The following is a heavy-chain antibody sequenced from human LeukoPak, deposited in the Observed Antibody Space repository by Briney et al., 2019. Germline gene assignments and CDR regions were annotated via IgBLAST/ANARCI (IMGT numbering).Heavy chain of an antibody. J-gene: IGHJ4*02. CDR2: ISSNGDNT. CDR1: GFTFSNYD. CDR3: ARGKYCSRTNCYRSFDY. D-gene: IGHD2-2*02. Sequence: GSLRLSCTTSGFTFSNYDVYWVRQAPGKGLEYVSAISSNGDNTYYANSVKGRFIISRDNSKNTLYLQMGSLRAEDMAVYYCARGKYCSRTNCYRSFDYWGQGTLVTVSS. V-gene: IGHV3-64*01.